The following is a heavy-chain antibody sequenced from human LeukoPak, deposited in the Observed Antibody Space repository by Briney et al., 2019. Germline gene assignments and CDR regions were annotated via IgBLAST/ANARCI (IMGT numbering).Heavy chain of an antibody. CDR2: IYYSGST. V-gene: IGHV4-59*01. J-gene: IGHJ4*02. CDR3: ASRYYDFWSGYYGTIDY. CDR1: GGSISSYY. D-gene: IGHD3-3*01. Sequence: PSETLSLTCTVSGGSISSYYWSWIRQPPGKGLEWIGYIYYSGSTNYNPSLKSRVTISVDTSKNQFSLKLSSVTAADTAVYYCASRYYDFWSGYYGTIDYWGQGTLVTVSS.